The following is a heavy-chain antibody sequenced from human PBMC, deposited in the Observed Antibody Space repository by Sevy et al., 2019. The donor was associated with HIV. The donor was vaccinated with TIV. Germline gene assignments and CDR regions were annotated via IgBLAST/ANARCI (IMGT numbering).Heavy chain of an antibody. CDR1: GGSFSGYY. D-gene: IGHD3-16*02. Sequence: SETLSLTCAVYGGSFSGYYWSWIRQPPGQGLEWIGEITHSGNTNYNPSLKSRVTISIDTSKNQFSLKLSSVTAAETAVFYCAGGRYRDYLWGSYRPTYFDSWGQGALVTVSS. CDR2: ITHSGNT. J-gene: IGHJ4*02. V-gene: IGHV4-34*01. CDR3: AGGRYRDYLWGSYRPTYFDS.